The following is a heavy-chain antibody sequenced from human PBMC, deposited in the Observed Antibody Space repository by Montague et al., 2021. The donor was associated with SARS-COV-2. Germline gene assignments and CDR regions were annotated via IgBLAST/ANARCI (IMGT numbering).Heavy chain of an antibody. CDR1: GASIDTGNHY. CDR2: IYNSGPT. CDR3: GRDSVSYGLDV. Sequence: TLSLTCRVSGASIDTGNHYWTWIRQSAGQGLEWIGNIYNSGPTNYNPSLKSRVTISLDRAKNHFPLLLSSVTAADTATYYCGRDSVSYGLDVWGQGTTVTVPS. J-gene: IGHJ6*02. D-gene: IGHD3-16*01. V-gene: IGHV4-61*09.